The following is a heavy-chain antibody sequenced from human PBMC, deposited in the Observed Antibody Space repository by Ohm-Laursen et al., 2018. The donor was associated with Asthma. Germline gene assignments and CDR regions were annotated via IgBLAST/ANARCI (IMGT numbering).Heavy chain of an antibody. V-gene: IGHV3-30*18. J-gene: IGHJ3*02. CDR1: GFTFSSYG. CDR2: ISYDGSNK. Sequence: SLRLSCAASGFTFSSYGMHWVRQAPGKGLEWVAVISYDGSNKYYADSVKGRFTTSRDNSKNTLYLQMNSLRAGDTAVYYCANGRRNDFWSGYTVDAFDIWGQGTMVTVSS. CDR3: ANGRRNDFWSGYTVDAFDI. D-gene: IGHD3-3*01.